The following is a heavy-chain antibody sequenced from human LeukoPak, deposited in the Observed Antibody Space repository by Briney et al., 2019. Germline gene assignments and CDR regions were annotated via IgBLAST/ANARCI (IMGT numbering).Heavy chain of an antibody. J-gene: IGHJ6*04. CDR1: GFTFSSYA. V-gene: IGHV3-23*01. Sequence: PGGSLRLSCAASGFTFSSYAMSWVRQAPGKGLEWVSAISASGGNTYYADSMKGRFTISRDNAKNSLYLQMNSLRAEDTAVYYCAELGITMIGGVWGKGTTVTISS. CDR2: ISASGGNT. CDR3: AELGITMIGGV. D-gene: IGHD3-10*02.